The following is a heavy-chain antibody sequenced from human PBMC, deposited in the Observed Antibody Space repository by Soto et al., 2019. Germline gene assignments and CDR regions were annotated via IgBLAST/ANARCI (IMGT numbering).Heavy chain of an antibody. D-gene: IGHD3-3*01. V-gene: IGHV3-21*01. J-gene: IGHJ6*02. CDR2: ISSSSSYI. Sequence: PGGSLRLSCAASGFTFSSYSMNWVRQAPGKGLEWVSSISSSSSYIYYADSVKGRFTISRDNAKNSLYLQMNSLRAEDTAVYYCARDRLAIFGPYYYGMDVWGQGTTVTVSS. CDR1: GFTFSSYS. CDR3: ARDRLAIFGPYYYGMDV.